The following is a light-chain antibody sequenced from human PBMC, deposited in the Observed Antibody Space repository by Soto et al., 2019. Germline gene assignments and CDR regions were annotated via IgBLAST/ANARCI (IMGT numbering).Light chain of an antibody. J-gene: IGKJ2*01. V-gene: IGKV1-5*03. CDR2: RAS. CDR1: QSISNW. Sequence: DIQMTQSPSTLSASVGDRVTITCRASQSISNWLAWYQQKPGKAPKLLIHRASALERGVPSRFTGSGSGTELTLTISSLQPDDFAIYFCQQYNTDSHTFGQGTKLEIK. CDR3: QQYNTDSHT.